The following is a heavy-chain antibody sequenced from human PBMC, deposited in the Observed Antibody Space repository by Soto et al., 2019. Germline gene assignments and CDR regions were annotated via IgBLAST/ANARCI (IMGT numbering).Heavy chain of an antibody. D-gene: IGHD6-13*01. CDR1: GGSISSSNW. CDR3: ARVLLNSWGLMDV. Sequence: QVQLQESGPGLVKPSGTLSLTCAVSGGSISSSNWWSWVRQPPGKGLEWIGEIYHSGSTNYNPSLKTRVTISVDKSNNHFSLKLSSVTAADTAVYYCARVLLNSWGLMDVWGQGTTVTVSS. CDR2: IYHSGST. J-gene: IGHJ6*02. V-gene: IGHV4-4*02.